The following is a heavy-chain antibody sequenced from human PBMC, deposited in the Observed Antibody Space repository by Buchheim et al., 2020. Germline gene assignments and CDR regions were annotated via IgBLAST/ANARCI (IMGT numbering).Heavy chain of an antibody. D-gene: IGHD3/OR15-3a*01. CDR2: IGKTDGGTT. CDR3: ATGGLGG. Sequence: EVQLVESGGGLVKPGGSLRLSCAASGFTFRDAWMSWVRQAPGKGLEWIGRIGKTDGGTTEYAAPVKGRFTIPRDDSKNTPYLQMNSLKIEDTALYYCATGGLGGWGQGTL. V-gene: IGHV3-15*04. J-gene: IGHJ4*02. CDR1: GFTFRDAW.